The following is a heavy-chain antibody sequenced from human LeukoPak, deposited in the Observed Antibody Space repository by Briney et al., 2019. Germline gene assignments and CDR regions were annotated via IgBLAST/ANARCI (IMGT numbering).Heavy chain of an antibody. J-gene: IGHJ3*02. CDR2: IYTSGST. CDR3: ARGQSVVVVVAADDAFDI. CDR1: GGSISSGSYY. D-gene: IGHD2-15*01. Sequence: PSETLSLTCTVSGGSISSGSYYWSWIRQPAGEELEWIGRIYTSGSTNYNPSLKSRVTISVDTSKNQFSLKLSSVTAADTAVYYCARGQSVVVVVAADDAFDIWGQGTMVTVSS. V-gene: IGHV4-61*02.